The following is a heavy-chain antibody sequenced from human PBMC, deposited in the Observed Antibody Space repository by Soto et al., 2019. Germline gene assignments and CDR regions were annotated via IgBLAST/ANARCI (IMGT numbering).Heavy chain of an antibody. CDR1: GFTFSSYS. V-gene: IGHV3-21*01. D-gene: IGHD3-22*01. CDR2: ISSSSSYI. Sequence: GGSLRLSCAASGFTFSSYSMNWVRQAPGKGLEWVSSISSSSSYIYCADSVKGRFTISRDNAKNSLYLQMNSLRAEDTAVYYFARASYYYDSIGYYWGLLRAFDIWEQETMV. CDR3: ARASYYYDSIGYYWGLLRAFDI. J-gene: IGHJ3*02.